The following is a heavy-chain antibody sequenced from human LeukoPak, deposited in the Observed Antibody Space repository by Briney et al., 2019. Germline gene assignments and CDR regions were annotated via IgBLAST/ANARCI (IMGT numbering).Heavy chain of an antibody. CDR3: ARDSPIAAADA. Sequence: GGSLRPSCAASGFTVSSNYMSWVRQAPGKGLEWVSVIYSGGSTYYADSVKGRFTISRDNSKNTLYLQMNSLRAEDTAVYYCARDSPIAAADAWGQGTLVTVSS. D-gene: IGHD6-13*01. V-gene: IGHV3-66*01. CDR1: GFTVSSNY. J-gene: IGHJ5*02. CDR2: IYSGGST.